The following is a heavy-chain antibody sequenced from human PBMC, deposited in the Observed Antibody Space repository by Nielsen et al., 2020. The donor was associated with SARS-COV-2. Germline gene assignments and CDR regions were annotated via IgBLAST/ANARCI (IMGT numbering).Heavy chain of an antibody. V-gene: IGHV1-18*01. J-gene: IGHJ6*02. Sequence: ASVKVSCKASGYTFSSFGISWVRQAPGQGLEWMGWISAYNANTNYAQKLQGRVSMTTDTSTSTAYMELRSLRSDDTAVYYCARDEYSTKYYYYGMDVWGQGTTVTVSS. D-gene: IGHD6-6*01. CDR1: GYTFSSFG. CDR3: ARDEYSTKYYYYGMDV. CDR2: ISAYNANT.